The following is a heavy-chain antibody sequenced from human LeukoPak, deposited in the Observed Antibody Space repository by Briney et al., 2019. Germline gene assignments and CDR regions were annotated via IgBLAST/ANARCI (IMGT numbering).Heavy chain of an antibody. CDR1: GFTFSSYA. D-gene: IGHD3-3*01. CDR3: AKNPHYDFWSGSGPPFDY. V-gene: IGHV3-23*01. J-gene: IGHJ4*02. Sequence: GGSLRLSCAASGFTFSSYAMSWVRQAPGKGLEWVSAISGSGGSTYYADSVKGRFTISRDNSKNTLYLQVNSLRAEDTAVYYCAKNPHYDFWSGSGPPFDYWGQGTLVTVSS. CDR2: ISGSGGST.